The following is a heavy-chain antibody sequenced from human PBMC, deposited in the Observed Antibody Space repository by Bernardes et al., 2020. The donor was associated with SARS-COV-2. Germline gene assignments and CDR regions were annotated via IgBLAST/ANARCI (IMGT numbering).Heavy chain of an antibody. CDR3: ARDHTSTILDY. CDR2: IKQDGSEK. D-gene: IGHD2-21*01. CDR1: GFTFSSYW. V-gene: IGHV3-7*04. J-gene: IGHJ4*02. Sequence: SLRLSCAVSGFTFSSYWMSWVRQAPGKGLEWVTQIKQDGSEKYYIDSVKGRFTISRDNAKNSLYLQMNSLRAEDTAVYYCARDHTSTILDYWGQGTLVTVSS.